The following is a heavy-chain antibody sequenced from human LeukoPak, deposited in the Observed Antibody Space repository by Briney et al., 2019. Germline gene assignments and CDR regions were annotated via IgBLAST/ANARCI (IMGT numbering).Heavy chain of an antibody. J-gene: IGHJ5*01. CDR2: IRYAGNNA. V-gene: IGHV3-30*02. Sequence: GGSLRLSCAASGFSFSNTGMHWVRQAPGKGLEWVAFIRYAGNNAYYADSVKGRFTISRDNSKDKLFLQMDILRPEDTSVYYCAKEYSGNYWSFDFRGQGTLVTVSS. D-gene: IGHD5-12*01. CDR3: AKEYSGNYWSFDF. CDR1: GFSFSNTG.